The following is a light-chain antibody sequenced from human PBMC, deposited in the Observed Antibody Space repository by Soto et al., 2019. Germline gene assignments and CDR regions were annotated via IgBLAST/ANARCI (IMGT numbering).Light chain of an antibody. CDR3: QQYGSSPPIT. J-gene: IGKJ5*01. CDR2: DAS. CDR1: QSVNFY. Sequence: EIVLTQSPGSLSLSPGERATLSCRASQSVNFYLAWYQQRPGQAPRLLISDASSRATDVPDRFSGSGSGTDFSLTISRLEPEDFAVYYCQQYGSSPPITFGQGTRLEIK. V-gene: IGKV3-20*01.